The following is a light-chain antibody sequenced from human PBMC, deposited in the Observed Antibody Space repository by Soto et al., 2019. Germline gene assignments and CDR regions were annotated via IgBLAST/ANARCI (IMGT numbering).Light chain of an antibody. V-gene: IGKV3-15*01. J-gene: IGKJ1*01. CDR1: QGIGST. CDR2: VAS. Sequence: EIWMTQYPATLSVSPGERATLSCRASQGIGSTLAWYKQKPGQTPRLLIYVASTRATGVPARLSGSGSGTEFTLTINSLPSEDFAVYYCQQYGSSGTFGHGTKVDIK. CDR3: QQYGSSGT.